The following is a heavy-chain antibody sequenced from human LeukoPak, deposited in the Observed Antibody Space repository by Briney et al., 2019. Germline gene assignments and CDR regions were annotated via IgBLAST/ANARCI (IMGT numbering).Heavy chain of an antibody. D-gene: IGHD2-2*01. CDR3: ARGMGYCSSTSCPPGYYYSYMDV. J-gene: IGHJ6*03. CDR2: ISSSSSYI. V-gene: IGHV3-21*01. CDR1: GLTFSSYS. Sequence: GGSLRLSCAASGLTFSSYSMNWVRQAPGKGLEWVSSISSSSSYIYHADSVKGRFTISRDNAKNSLYLQMNRLRAENTAVYYCARGMGYCSSTSCPPGYYYSYMDVCGKGTTVTVSS.